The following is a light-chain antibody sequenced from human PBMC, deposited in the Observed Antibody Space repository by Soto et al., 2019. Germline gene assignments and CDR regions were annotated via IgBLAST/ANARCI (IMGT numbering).Light chain of an antibody. CDR3: QEYLKWPPGM. V-gene: IGKV3-15*01. CDR2: DTS. Sequence: EIVVTQSPATMSGSPGERVTLSCRASQFVSSRLAWYQHRPGQVPRLLIDDTSTRDPGISARFSGSGSGTEFTLTISTLQSEDFAVYFCQEYLKWPPGMVGQGTTVDMK. CDR1: QFVSSR. J-gene: IGKJ1*01.